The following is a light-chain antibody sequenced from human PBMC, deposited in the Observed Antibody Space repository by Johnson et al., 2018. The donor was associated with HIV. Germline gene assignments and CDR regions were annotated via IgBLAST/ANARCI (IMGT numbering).Light chain of an antibody. Sequence: QSVLTQPPSVSAAPGQKVTISCSGSSSNIGNNYVSWYQQLPGTAPKLLIYDNNKRPSGIPARFSGSKSCTSATLGITGLQTGDEADYYCGTWDSSLSALYVFGTGTKVTVL. CDR1: SSNIGNNY. CDR2: DNN. J-gene: IGLJ1*01. V-gene: IGLV1-51*01. CDR3: GTWDSSLSALYV.